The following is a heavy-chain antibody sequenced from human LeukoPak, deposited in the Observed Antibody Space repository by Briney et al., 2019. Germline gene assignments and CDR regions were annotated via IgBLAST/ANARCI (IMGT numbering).Heavy chain of an antibody. CDR2: IISIFGTA. V-gene: IGHV1-69*13. CDR3: ASSALYCSSTSCYPRYYYYGMDV. CDR1: GGTFSSYA. D-gene: IGHD2-2*01. J-gene: IGHJ6*02. Sequence: SVKVSCKASGGTFSSYAISWVRQAPGQGLEWMGGIISIFGTANYAQKFQGRVTITADESTSTAYMELSSLRSEDTAVYYCASSALYCSSTSCYPRYYYYGMDVWGQGTTVTVSS.